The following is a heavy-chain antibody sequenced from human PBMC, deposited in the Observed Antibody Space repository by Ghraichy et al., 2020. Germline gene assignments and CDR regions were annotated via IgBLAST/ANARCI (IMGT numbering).Heavy chain of an antibody. Sequence: GGSLRLSCAASGFTFNSYWMHWVRQAPGKGLVWVSRVNSDGSSPSHADYVKGRFTVSRDNAKSTLYLQMNSLRVEDTAVYYCVRGLGDSSRSSFLRFYSYIDVWGKGTTVTVSS. D-gene: IGHD6-6*01. CDR1: GFTFNSYW. CDR3: VRGLGDSSRSSFLRFYSYIDV. V-gene: IGHV3-74*01. J-gene: IGHJ6*03. CDR2: VNSDGSSP.